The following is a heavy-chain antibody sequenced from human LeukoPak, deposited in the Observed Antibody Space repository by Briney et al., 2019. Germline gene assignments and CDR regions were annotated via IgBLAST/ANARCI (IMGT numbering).Heavy chain of an antibody. CDR2: ISSSGSTM. D-gene: IGHD3-22*01. CDR3: ARDNYDSSGYYFD. CDR1: GFTFSSYE. J-gene: IGHJ4*02. Sequence: GGSLRLSCAASGFTFSSYEMNWVRQAPGKGLEWVSYISSSGSTMYYADSVKGRFTISRDNAKNSLYLQMNSLRAEDTAVYYCARDNYDSSGYYFDWGQGALVTVSS. V-gene: IGHV3-48*03.